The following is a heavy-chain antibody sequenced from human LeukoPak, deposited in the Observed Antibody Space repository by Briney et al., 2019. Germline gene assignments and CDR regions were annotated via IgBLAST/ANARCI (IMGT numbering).Heavy chain of an antibody. J-gene: IGHJ4*02. CDR2: IIPIFGTA. Sequence: SVKVSCKASGGTFSSYAISWVRQAPGQGLEWMGRIIPIFGTANYAQKFQGRVTITTDESTSTAYMELSSLRSEDTAVYYCARAQYYYDSSGYFDYWGQGTLVTVSS. CDR3: ARAQYYYDSSGYFDY. CDR1: GGTFSSYA. V-gene: IGHV1-69*05. D-gene: IGHD3-22*01.